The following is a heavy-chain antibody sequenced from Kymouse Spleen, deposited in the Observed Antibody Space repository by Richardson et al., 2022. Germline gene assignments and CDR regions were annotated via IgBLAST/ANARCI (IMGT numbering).Heavy chain of an antibody. Sequence: EVQLVESGGGLVKPGGSLRLSCAASGFTFSSYSMNWVRQAPGKGLEWVSSISSSSSYIYYADSVKGRFTISRDNAKNSLYLQMNSLRAEDTAVYYCARDLNWNFGTYYYYYGMDVWGQGTTVTVSS. CDR2: ISSSSSYI. CDR1: GFTFSSYS. J-gene: IGHJ6*02. V-gene: IGHV3-21*03. D-gene: IGHD1-7*01. CDR3: ARDLNWNFGTYYYYYGMDV.